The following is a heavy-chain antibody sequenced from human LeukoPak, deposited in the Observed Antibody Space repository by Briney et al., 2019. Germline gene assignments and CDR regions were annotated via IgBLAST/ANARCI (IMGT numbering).Heavy chain of an antibody. Sequence: PGGSLRLSCAASGFTFSSYEMNWVRQAPGKGLEWVSYIKSSGSTIYYADSVKGRFTVSRDNAKNSLYLQMNGLRAEDTAVYYCARGPRDGGYDYIVTEPDFDYWGQGTLVTVSS. V-gene: IGHV3-48*03. CDR2: IKSSGSTI. D-gene: IGHD5-12*01. CDR1: GFTFSSYE. CDR3: ARGPRDGGYDYIVTEPDFDY. J-gene: IGHJ4*02.